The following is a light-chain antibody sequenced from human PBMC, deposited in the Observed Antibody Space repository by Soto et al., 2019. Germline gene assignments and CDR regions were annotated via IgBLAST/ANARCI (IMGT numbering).Light chain of an antibody. J-gene: IGKJ5*01. CDR1: QSVDSY. V-gene: IGKV3-11*01. CDR3: QQRSNWPPIT. Sequence: IVLTQSPATLSLSPGETATPSSRASQSVDSYLAWYQQKPGQAPRLLIYDASNRATGIPARFSGSGSGTDFTLTISSLEPEDFAVYYCQQRSNWPPITFGQGTRLEIK. CDR2: DAS.